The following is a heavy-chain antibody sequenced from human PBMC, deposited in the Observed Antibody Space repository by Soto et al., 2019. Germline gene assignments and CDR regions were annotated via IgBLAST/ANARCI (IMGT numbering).Heavy chain of an antibody. Sequence: GGSLRLSCAASGSSFSGNWMTWVRQAPGKGLEWVANVNEDGSEKNYVDSVKGRFTISRDNAKNSLYLQVNSLTAADTAVYYCARLRSGWSIDYWGQGALVTVSS. J-gene: IGHJ4*02. CDR3: ARLRSGWSIDY. V-gene: IGHV3-7*03. CDR2: VNEDGSEK. CDR1: GSSFSGNW. D-gene: IGHD6-19*01.